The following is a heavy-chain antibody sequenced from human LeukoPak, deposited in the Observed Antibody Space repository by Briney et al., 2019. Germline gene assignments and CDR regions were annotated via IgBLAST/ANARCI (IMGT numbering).Heavy chain of an antibody. Sequence: PGGSLRLSCAASGFTFSSYSMNWVRQAPGKGLEWVSSISSSNSYIYNADSVKGRFTISRDNAKNSLYLQMNSLRAEDTGVYYCARDQGLLVVAGRFGYWGQGTLVTVSS. CDR3: ARDQGLLVVAGRFGY. CDR2: ISSSNSYI. CDR1: GFTFSSYS. J-gene: IGHJ4*02. V-gene: IGHV3-21*01. D-gene: IGHD6-19*01.